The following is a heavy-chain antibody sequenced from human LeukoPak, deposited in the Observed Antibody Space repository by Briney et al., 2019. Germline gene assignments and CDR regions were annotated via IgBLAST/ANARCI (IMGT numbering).Heavy chain of an antibody. CDR3: ARDGALDF. CDR2: INHNSGGT. Sequence: ASVQVSCKASGYTFTDYHMHWVRQAPGQGLEWMGWINHNSGGTKYAQKFQGRVTLTRDTSISTAYMELRGLRSDDTAAYYCARDGALDFWGQGTLVTVSS. J-gene: IGHJ4*02. V-gene: IGHV1-2*02. D-gene: IGHD3-16*01. CDR1: GYTFTDYH.